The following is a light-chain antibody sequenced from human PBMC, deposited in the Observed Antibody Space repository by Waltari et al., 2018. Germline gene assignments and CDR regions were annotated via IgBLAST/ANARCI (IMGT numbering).Light chain of an antibody. CDR2: EVS. J-gene: IGLJ1*01. Sequence: QSALTQPPSASGSPGQSVTISCTGTSSDVGGYNYVSWYQQHPGKAPKRMIYEVSKRPSGVPERFSGSKSGNTASLTVSGLQAEEEADYYCSAYAGSNNDVFGTGTKVTVL. V-gene: IGLV2-8*01. CDR1: SSDVGGYNY. CDR3: SAYAGSNNDV.